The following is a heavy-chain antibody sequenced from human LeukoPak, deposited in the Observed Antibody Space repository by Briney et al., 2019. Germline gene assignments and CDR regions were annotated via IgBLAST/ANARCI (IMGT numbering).Heavy chain of an antibody. CDR2: ISSTSSYL. J-gene: IGHJ6*02. D-gene: IGHD6-13*01. CDR3: ARDRRIAAAGKYYYYYGMDV. CDR1: GFTFSSYS. V-gene: IGHV3-21*01. Sequence: GGSLRLSCAASGFTFSSYSMNWVRQAPGKGLEWVSSISSTSSYLYYADSVKGRFTISRDNAKNSLYLQMNSLRAEDTAVYYCARDRRIAAAGKYYYYYGMDVWGQGTTVTVPS.